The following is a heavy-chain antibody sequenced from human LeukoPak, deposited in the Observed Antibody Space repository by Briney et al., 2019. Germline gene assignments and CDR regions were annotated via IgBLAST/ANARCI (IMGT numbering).Heavy chain of an antibody. D-gene: IGHD3-10*01. V-gene: IGHV4-34*01. CDR2: INHSGST. J-gene: IGHJ4*02. CDR1: GGSFSGYY. Sequence: SETLSLTCAVYGGSFSGYYWSWIRQPPGKGLEWIGEINHSGSTNYNPSLKSRVTISVDTSKNQFSLKLSSVTAADTAVYYCARGVLRADYWGQGNLVTVSS. CDR3: ARGVLRADY.